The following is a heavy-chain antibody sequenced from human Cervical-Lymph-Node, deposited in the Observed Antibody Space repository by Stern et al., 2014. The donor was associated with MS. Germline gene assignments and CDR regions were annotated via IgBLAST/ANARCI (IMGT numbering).Heavy chain of an antibody. V-gene: IGHV1-18*01. D-gene: IGHD2-21*01. CDR1: GYTFTSYG. Sequence: VQLVESGAEVKTPGASVKVSCKASGYTFTSYGICWVRQAPGQGLEWMGWISDYNGNTNYAPKLQSRVTMTTDTSTSTAYMELRSLRSDDTAVYYCARGLLGGENAFDIWGQGTMVTVSS. CDR2: ISDYNGNT. J-gene: IGHJ3*02. CDR3: ARGLLGGENAFDI.